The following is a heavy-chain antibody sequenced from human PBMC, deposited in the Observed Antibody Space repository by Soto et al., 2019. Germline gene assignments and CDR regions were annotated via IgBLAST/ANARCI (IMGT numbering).Heavy chain of an antibody. CDR1: GDSITSGGYY. J-gene: IGHJ6*02. D-gene: IGHD3-10*01. CDR2: IYHSGGA. V-gene: IGHV4-31*03. CDR3: ARDYYGAGSQYYYYGMEV. Sequence: SETLSLTCTVSGDSITSGGYYWSWLRQQPGKGLEWIGYIYHSGGASYNPSLRGRAVISIDTSKNQFFLRMNAVTAADTATYYCARDYYGAGSQYYYYGMEVWGQGTTVTVS.